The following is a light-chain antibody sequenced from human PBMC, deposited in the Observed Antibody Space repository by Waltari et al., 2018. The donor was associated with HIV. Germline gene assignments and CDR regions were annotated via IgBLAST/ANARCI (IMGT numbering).Light chain of an antibody. J-gene: IGKJ4*01. Sequence: DIRMTQSPASQSAPVGERVAITCRPSQSVRTKINWYLQKAGESPRLLIYSASILQSGVSSRFRGDGSGTDFTLTITSLQREDSGVYYCQQTYTMPFTFGGGTRLEI. CDR3: QQTYTMPFT. V-gene: IGKV1-39*01. CDR2: SAS. CDR1: QSVRTK.